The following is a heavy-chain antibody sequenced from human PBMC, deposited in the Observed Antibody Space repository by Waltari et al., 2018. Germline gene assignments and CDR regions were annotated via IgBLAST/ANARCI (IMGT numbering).Heavy chain of an antibody. D-gene: IGHD3-3*01. CDR2: KSYDGSTK. CDR1: GFTFCIYC. Sequence: QVHLVDSVGGVFQPGCSLSLSCAAPGFTFCIYCIICLPHAPGTGLGLVAVKSYDGSTKYYACSVKGRLTISRDNSKNTLYRQMNRLRAEDTAVYYCAKVGFEYDFWSGTDYYFDYWGQGTLVTVSS. CDR3: AKVGFEYDFWSGTDYYFDY. V-gene: IGHV3-30*18. J-gene: IGHJ4*02.